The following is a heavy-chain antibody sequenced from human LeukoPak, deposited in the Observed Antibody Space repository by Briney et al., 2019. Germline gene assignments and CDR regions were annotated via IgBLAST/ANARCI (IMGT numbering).Heavy chain of an antibody. V-gene: IGHV3-23*01. CDR2: ISGSGGST. CDR3: ALQGIAVARKEY. D-gene: IGHD6-19*01. Sequence: GGSLRRSCAASGFTFSSYAMSWVRQAPGKGQEWVSAISGSGGSTYYADSVKGRFTISRDNSKNTLYLQMNRLRAEDTAEYCCALQGIAVARKEYWGQGTLVTVPS. CDR1: GFTFSSYA. J-gene: IGHJ4*02.